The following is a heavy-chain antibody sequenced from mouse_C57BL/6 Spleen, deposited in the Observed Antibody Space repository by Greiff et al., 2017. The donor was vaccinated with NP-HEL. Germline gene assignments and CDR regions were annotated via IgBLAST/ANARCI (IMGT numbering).Heavy chain of an antibody. J-gene: IGHJ3*01. V-gene: IGHV5-6*01. CDR2: ISSGGSYT. Sequence: EVKLQESGGDLVKPGGSLKLSCAASGFTFSSYGMSWVRQTPDKRLEWVATISSGGSYTYYPDSVKGRFTISRDNAKNTLYLQMSSLKSEDTAMYYCARHLTDGFAYWGQGTLVTVSA. CDR3: ARHLTDGFAY. CDR1: GFTFSSYG.